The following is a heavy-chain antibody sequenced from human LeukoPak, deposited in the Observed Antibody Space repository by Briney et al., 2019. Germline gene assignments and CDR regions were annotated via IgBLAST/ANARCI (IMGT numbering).Heavy chain of an antibody. CDR1: GGSISSGGYY. CDR2: IYHSGST. CDR3: ARVATMIVVAKGAFDI. D-gene: IGHD3-22*01. Sequence: SETLSLTCTVSGGSISSGGYYWSWIRQHPGKGLEWIGYIYHSGSTYYNPSLKSRVTISVDTSKNQFSLKLSSVTAADTAVYYCARVATMIVVAKGAFDIWGQGTMVTVSS. V-gene: IGHV4-31*03. J-gene: IGHJ3*02.